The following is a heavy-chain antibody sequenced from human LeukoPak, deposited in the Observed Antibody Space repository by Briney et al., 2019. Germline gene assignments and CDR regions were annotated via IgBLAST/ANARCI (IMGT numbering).Heavy chain of an antibody. CDR1: GLTFGSYG. Sequence: GRSLRLSCAASGLTFGSYGMHWVRQAPGKGLEWVGVIWYDGSDKNYAGSVKGRFTISRDNPKNTLYLQMNSVRAEDTAVYYCARENYGSGSPLDSWGQGTLVTVSS. V-gene: IGHV3-33*01. CDR3: ARENYGSGSPLDS. CDR2: IWYDGSDK. J-gene: IGHJ4*02. D-gene: IGHD3-10*01.